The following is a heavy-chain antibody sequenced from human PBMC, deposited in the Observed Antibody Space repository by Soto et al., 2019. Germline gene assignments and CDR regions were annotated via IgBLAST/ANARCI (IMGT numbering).Heavy chain of an antibody. CDR3: ARDLSIAVACTLGPTDY. D-gene: IGHD6-19*01. J-gene: IGHJ4*02. CDR1: GYTFTSHG. CDR2: ISAYNGNT. Sequence: GASVKVSCKASGYTFTSHGISWVRQAPGQGLEWMGWISAYNGNTNSAQKLQGRVTMTTDTSTSTAYMELRSLRSDDTAVYYCARDLSIAVACTLGPTDYWGQGTLVTVSS. V-gene: IGHV1-18*01.